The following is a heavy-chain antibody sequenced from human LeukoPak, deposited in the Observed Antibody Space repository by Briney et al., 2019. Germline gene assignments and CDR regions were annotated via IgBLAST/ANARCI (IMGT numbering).Heavy chain of an antibody. CDR3: ARPGVRQYRAPLGY. Sequence: SETLSLTCAVYGGSFSGYYWSWIRQPPGKGLEWVGEINHSGSTNYNPSLKSRVTISVDTSKNQFSLKLSSVTAADTAVYYCARPGVRQYRAPLGYWGQGTLVTVSS. V-gene: IGHV4-34*01. D-gene: IGHD6-6*01. CDR2: INHSGST. J-gene: IGHJ4*02. CDR1: GGSFSGYY.